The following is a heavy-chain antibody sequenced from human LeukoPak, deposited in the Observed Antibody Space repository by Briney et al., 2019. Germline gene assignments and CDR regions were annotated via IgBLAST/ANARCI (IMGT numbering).Heavy chain of an antibody. Sequence: GGSLRLSCAGSGFTFSSYRMNWVRQAPGKGLEWVSYISSSSRTIYYADSVKGRSTISRDNAKNSLYLQMNSLRAEDTAVYYCARSSRELGGYAPWEVMPPFDYWGQGTLVTVSS. CDR2: ISSSSRTI. V-gene: IGHV3-48*01. CDR1: GFTFSSYR. CDR3: ARSSRELGGYAPWEVMPPFDY. J-gene: IGHJ4*02. D-gene: IGHD1-7*01.